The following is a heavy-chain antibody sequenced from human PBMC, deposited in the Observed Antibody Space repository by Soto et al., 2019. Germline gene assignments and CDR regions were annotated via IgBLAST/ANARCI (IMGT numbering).Heavy chain of an antibody. D-gene: IGHD3-22*01. J-gene: IGHJ6*02. CDR3: AINPPTLTLGVYDSSGSPGGSSYYYGMDV. V-gene: IGHV1-18*01. CDR1: GYTFTSYG. Sequence: QVQLVQSGAEVKKPGASVKVSCKASGYTFTSYGISWVRQAPGQGLEWMGWISAYNGNTNYAQKLQGRVTMTTDTSTSTAYMELRSLRSDDTAVYYCAINPPTLTLGVYDSSGSPGGSSYYYGMDVWGQGTTVTVSS. CDR2: ISAYNGNT.